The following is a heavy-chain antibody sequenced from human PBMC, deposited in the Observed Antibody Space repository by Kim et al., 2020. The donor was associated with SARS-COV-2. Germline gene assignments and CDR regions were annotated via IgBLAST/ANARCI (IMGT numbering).Heavy chain of an antibody. J-gene: IGHJ4*02. CDR2: IYYSGST. V-gene: IGHV4-39*01. Sequence: SETLSLTCTVSGGSISGSTYYWGWIRQPPGKGLEWIGSIYYSGSTYYNPSLKSRVTISVDTSKNQFSLKLSSVTAADTAVYYCARPHTRYCSSTSCFNFDYWGQGTLVTVSS. D-gene: IGHD2-2*01. CDR3: ARPHTRYCSSTSCFNFDY. CDR1: GGSISGSTYY.